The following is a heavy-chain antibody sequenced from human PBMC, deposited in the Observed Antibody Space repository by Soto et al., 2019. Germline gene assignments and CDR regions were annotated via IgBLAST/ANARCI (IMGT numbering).Heavy chain of an antibody. CDR1: GITFSSNG. J-gene: IGHJ4*02. V-gene: IGHV3-30-3*01. D-gene: IGHD3-10*01. CDR3: ARDKTGSATYLRY. CDR2: ISYDGTKK. Sequence: QVQLEESGGGVVQPGRSLRLSCAASGITFSSNGMHWVRQAPGKGLEWVAIISYDGTKKYYADSVKGRFTISRDNSKNTLYLQMNSLRADDTAVYYCARDKTGSATYLRYWGQGTLVTVSS.